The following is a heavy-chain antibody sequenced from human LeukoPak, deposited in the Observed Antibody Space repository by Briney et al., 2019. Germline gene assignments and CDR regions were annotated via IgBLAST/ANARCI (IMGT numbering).Heavy chain of an antibody. J-gene: IGHJ5*02. D-gene: IGHD3-10*01. CDR2: IIPIFGTA. CDR3: ARDAWFGELSPPGYNWFDP. V-gene: IGHV1-69*01. Sequence: TVKVSCKASGGTFSSYAISWVRQAPGQGLEWMGGIIPIFGTANYAQKFQGRVTITADESTSTAYMELSSLRSEDTAVYYCARDAWFGELSPPGYNWFDPWGQGTLVTVSS. CDR1: GGTFSSYA.